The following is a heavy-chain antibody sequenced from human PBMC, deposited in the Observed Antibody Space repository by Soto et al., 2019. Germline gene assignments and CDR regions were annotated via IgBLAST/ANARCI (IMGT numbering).Heavy chain of an antibody. Sequence: QVQLVQSGAEVKKPGASVKVSCKASGYTFTSYGISWVRQAPGQGLEWMGWISAYNGNTNYAQKLQGRVTMTTDTSTSTAYLELRSLRSDDTAVYYCARTGFYYYGSGSPVAVDYWGQGTLVTVSS. V-gene: IGHV1-18*01. D-gene: IGHD3-10*01. CDR2: ISAYNGNT. J-gene: IGHJ4*02. CDR3: ARTGFYYYGSGSPVAVDY. CDR1: GYTFTSYG.